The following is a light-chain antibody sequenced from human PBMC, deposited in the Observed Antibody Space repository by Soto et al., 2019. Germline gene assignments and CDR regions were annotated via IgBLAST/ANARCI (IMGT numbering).Light chain of an antibody. CDR1: QSVSTY. Sequence: IVLTQSPATLSLSPGERATLSCRTSQSVSTYLVWYQQKPGQATRLLIYDASNRATGIPARFSGSVSGIAFTFTIICLGPEDFAVYYCKQRSKWPRTFGQGTKVDIK. J-gene: IGKJ1*01. CDR2: DAS. CDR3: KQRSKWPRT. V-gene: IGKV3-11*01.